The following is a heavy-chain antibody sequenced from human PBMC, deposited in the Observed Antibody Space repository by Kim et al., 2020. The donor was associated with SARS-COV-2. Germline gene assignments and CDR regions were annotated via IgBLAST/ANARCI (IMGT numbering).Heavy chain of an antibody. V-gene: IGHV3-11*06. Sequence: AGHVKGRFTISRDNAKNSLYRQMNSLGAEDTAVYYCARDRGESIAAAFDYWGQGTLVTVSS. D-gene: IGHD6-6*01. J-gene: IGHJ4*02. CDR3: ARDRGESIAAAFDY.